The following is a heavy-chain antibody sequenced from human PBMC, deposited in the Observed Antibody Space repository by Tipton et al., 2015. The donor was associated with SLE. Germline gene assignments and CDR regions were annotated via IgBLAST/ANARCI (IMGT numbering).Heavy chain of an antibody. V-gene: IGHV4-59*08. CDR1: GDSIGSDY. J-gene: IGHJ6*03. Sequence: TLSLTCSVSGDSIGSDYWNWIRQPPGKGLEWIGYIYHSGSTSYNPSLKSRVTISVDTSKNQFSLKLSSVTAADTAVYYCARQPVYYYYYMDVWGKGTTVTVSS. CDR3: ARQPVYYYYYMDV. CDR2: IYHSGST.